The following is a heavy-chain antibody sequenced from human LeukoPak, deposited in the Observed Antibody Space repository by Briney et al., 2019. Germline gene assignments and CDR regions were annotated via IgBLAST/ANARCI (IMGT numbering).Heavy chain of an antibody. CDR3: ARGSQRGYSLSDAFDI. J-gene: IGHJ3*02. CDR2: INHSGST. D-gene: IGHD5-18*01. CDR1: GGSFSGYY. Sequence: NPSETLSLTCAVYGGSFSGYYWSRIRQPPGKGLEWIGEINHSGSTNYNPSLKSRVTISVDTSKNQFSLKLSSVTAADTAVYYCARGSQRGYSLSDAFDIWGQGTMVTVSS. V-gene: IGHV4-34*01.